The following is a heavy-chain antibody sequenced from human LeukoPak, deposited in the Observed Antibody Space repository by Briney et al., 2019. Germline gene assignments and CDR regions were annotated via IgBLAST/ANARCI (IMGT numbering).Heavy chain of an antibody. CDR2: INHSGST. Sequence: SETLSLTCAVYGGSFSGYYWSWIRRPPGKGLEWIGEINHSGSTNYNPSLKSRVTISVDTSKNQFSLKLSSVTAADTAVYYCARGFASPGDGSGSYHLDYWGQGTLVTVSS. CDR3: ARGFASPGDGSGSYHLDY. D-gene: IGHD3-10*01. CDR1: GGSFSGYY. V-gene: IGHV4-34*01. J-gene: IGHJ4*02.